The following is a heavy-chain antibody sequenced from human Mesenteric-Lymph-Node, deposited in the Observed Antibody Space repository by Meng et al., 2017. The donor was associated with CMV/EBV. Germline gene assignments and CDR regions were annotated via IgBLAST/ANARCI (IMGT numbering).Heavy chain of an antibody. Sequence: YMHWVRQAPGQGLEWMGWINPNSGGTNYAQKFQGRATMTGDTSISTAYMELNRLRSDDTAVYYCARGMYCSSASCYEGLNYYNWFDPWGQGTLVTVSS. CDR2: INPNSGGT. J-gene: IGHJ5*02. D-gene: IGHD2-2*01. CDR1: Y. CDR3: ARGMYCSSASCYEGLNYYNWFDP. V-gene: IGHV1-2*02.